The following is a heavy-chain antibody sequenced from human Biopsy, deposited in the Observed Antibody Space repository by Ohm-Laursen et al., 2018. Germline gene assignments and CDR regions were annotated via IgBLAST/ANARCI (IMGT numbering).Heavy chain of an antibody. Sequence: SLRLSCAASGFTFSDHYMSWIRQAPGKGLEWVSHISSGGSTIFHADSVKGRFTISRDDAKGSFYLQMTNLRAEDTAVYYCGRSYGIMAAPVHLWGQGTLVTVSS. CDR2: ISSGGSTI. D-gene: IGHD3-16*01. CDR3: GRSYGIMAAPVHL. J-gene: IGHJ4*01. CDR1: GFTFSDHY. V-gene: IGHV3-11*01.